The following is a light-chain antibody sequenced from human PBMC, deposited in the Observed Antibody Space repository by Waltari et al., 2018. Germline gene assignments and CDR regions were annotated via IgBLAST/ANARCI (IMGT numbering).Light chain of an antibody. Sequence: QLVLTQSPSASASLGASVKLTCTLSSGHSSNIIAWLQQRPERGPRYLMKVNSDGSHSKGDDIPDRFSGSISGAERYLIISSLQSEDEADYYCETGGHGTWVFGGGTKLTVL. CDR2: VNSDGSH. CDR3: ETGGHGTWV. CDR1: SGHSSNI. J-gene: IGLJ3*02. V-gene: IGLV4-69*01.